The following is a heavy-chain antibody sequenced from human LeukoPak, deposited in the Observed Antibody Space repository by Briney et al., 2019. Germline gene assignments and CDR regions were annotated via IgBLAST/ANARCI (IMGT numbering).Heavy chain of an antibody. D-gene: IGHD5-18*01. CDR3: AKEKLPSGYSFLTDY. CDR2: ISYDGPNN. V-gene: IGHV3-30*18. CDR1: GFTFNSYG. J-gene: IGHJ4*02. Sequence: PRGSLRLSCAASGFTFNSYGMHWVRQAPGRGLEWVAVISYDGPNNYYADSVKGRFTISRDDSKSTLYLQMNSLRPEDTAVYYCAKEKLPSGYSFLTDYWGQGTLVTVSS.